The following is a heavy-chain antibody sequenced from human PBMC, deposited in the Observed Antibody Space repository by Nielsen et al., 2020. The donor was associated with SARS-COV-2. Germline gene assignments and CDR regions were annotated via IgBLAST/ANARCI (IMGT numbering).Heavy chain of an antibody. V-gene: IGHV3-21*01. Sequence: WIRQPPGKGLEWVSSISSSSSYIYYADSVKGRFTISRDNAKNSLYLQMNSLRAEDTAVCYCAKAITMVRGVIPYYYYGMDVWGQGTTVTVSS. D-gene: IGHD3-10*01. CDR3: AKAITMVRGVIPYYYYGMDV. CDR2: ISSSSSYI. J-gene: IGHJ6*02.